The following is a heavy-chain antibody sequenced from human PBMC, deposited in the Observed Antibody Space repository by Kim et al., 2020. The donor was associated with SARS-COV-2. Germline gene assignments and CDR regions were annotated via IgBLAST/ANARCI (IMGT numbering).Heavy chain of an antibody. J-gene: IGHJ4*02. V-gene: IGHV3-9*01. Sequence: GGSLRLSCAASGFTFGDYAMHWVRQAPGKGLEWVSGISWNSGSIGYADSVKGRFTISRDNAKNSLYLQMNSLRAEDTALYYCAKVVPGIAAAGTYYFDYWGQGTLVTVSS. CDR3: AKVVPGIAAAGTYYFDY. CDR1: GFTFGDYA. CDR2: ISWNSGSI. D-gene: IGHD6-13*01.